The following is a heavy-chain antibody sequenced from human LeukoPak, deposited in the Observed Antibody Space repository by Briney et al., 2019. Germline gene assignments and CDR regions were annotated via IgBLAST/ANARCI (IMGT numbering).Heavy chain of an antibody. J-gene: IGHJ4*02. Sequence: GGSLRLSCAASGFTVSSNYMNWVRQAPGKGLEWVSVIYGGGDIYYADSVKGRFTISRDNSKNTLYLQMNSLRAEDTAVYYCARGAGYNYPYYFDYWGQGTLVTVSS. CDR1: GFTVSSNY. CDR3: ARGAGYNYPYYFDY. CDR2: IYGGGDI. D-gene: IGHD5-24*01. V-gene: IGHV3-53*01.